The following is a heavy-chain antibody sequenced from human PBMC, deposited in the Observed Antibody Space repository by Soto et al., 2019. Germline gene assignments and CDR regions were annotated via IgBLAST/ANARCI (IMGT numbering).Heavy chain of an antibody. V-gene: IGHV1-18*01. CDR3: ARAEDSGYDSAFDI. D-gene: IGHD5-12*01. CDR1: CYTFTSYG. CDR2: ISAYNGNT. Sequence: GASVKVSCKASCYTFTSYGISWVRQAPGQGLEWMGWISAYNGNTNYAQKLQGRVTMATDTSTSTAYTELRSLRSDDTAVYYCARAEDSGYDSAFDIWGQGTMVTVSS. J-gene: IGHJ3*02.